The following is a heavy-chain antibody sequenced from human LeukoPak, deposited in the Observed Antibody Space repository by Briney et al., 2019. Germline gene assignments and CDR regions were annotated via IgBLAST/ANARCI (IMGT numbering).Heavy chain of an antibody. Sequence: GGSLRLSCAASGFTFSSYGMYWVRQAPGKGLEWVSAISPDGGHTYYADSVKGRFTVSRDNSKNTLFLLLNNLRAEDTAVYHCARDRSGYANDAFDLWGQRTMVTVSS. CDR2: ISPDGGHT. V-gene: IGHV3-23*01. CDR3: ARDRSGYANDAFDL. CDR1: GFTFSSYG. J-gene: IGHJ3*01. D-gene: IGHD3-3*01.